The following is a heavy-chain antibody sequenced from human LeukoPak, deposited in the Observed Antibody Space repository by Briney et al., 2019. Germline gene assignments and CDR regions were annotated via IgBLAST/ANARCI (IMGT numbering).Heavy chain of an antibody. J-gene: IGHJ4*02. V-gene: IGHV3-30*03. Sequence: GGSLRLSCAASGFTFSSYGMHWVRQAPGKGLEWVALISYDGSNKNYADSVKGRFTISRDNSKNTVNLQMNSLRAEDTAVYYCAFYRGAHSYFAYWGQGTLVTVSS. CDR3: AFYRGAHSYFAY. D-gene: IGHD2/OR15-2a*01. CDR2: ISYDGSNK. CDR1: GFTFSSYG.